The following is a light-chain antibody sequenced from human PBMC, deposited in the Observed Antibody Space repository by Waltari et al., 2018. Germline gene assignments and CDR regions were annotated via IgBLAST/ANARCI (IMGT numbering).Light chain of an antibody. Sequence: QSALTQPASVSGTPGQSITISCHRTNSEVGNYNLFSWYQHHPGDTPKLMICEVIKRPSGVSNRLSGSKSGNTASLTISGLQAEDEADYYCCSYAGSGTYVFGTGTKVTVL. J-gene: IGLJ1*01. CDR3: CSYAGSGTYV. CDR1: NSEVGNYNL. V-gene: IGLV2-23*02. CDR2: EVI.